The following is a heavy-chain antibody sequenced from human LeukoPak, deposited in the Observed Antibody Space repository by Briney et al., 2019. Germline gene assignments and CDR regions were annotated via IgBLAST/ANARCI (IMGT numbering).Heavy chain of an antibody. J-gene: IGHJ4*02. CDR1: GFTFSSYG. CDR3: AKDYYDSSGYRRYFDY. CDR2: ISYDGSNK. D-gene: IGHD3-22*01. V-gene: IGHV3-30*18. Sequence: GGSLRLSCAASGFTFSSYGMHWVRQAPGKGLEWVAVISYDGSNKYYADSVKGRFTISRDNSKNTLYLQMNSLRAEDTAVYYCAKDYYDSSGYRRYFDYWGQGTLVTVSS.